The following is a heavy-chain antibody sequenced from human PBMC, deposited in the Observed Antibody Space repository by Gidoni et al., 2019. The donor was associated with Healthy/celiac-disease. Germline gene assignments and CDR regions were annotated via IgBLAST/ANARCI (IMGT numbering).Heavy chain of an antibody. D-gene: IGHD3-3*01. CDR3: ARDPSYYDFWSGNGGAFDI. J-gene: IGHJ3*02. Sequence: QVQLQESGPGLVKPSQTLSLTCTVSAGSISSGGYYWCWIRQQHGKGLEWIVYIYYSGSTYYTPSLKSRVTISVDTSKNQFSLKLSSVTAADTAVYYCARDPSYYDFWSGNGGAFDIWGQGTMVTVSS. V-gene: IGHV4-31*03. CDR1: AGSISSGGYY. CDR2: IYYSGST.